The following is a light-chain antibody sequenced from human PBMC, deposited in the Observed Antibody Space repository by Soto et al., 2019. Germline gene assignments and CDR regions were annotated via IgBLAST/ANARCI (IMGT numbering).Light chain of an antibody. Sequence: QSVLTQPASVSGSPGQSITISCFGTSSDVGAYNYVSWYQQYPGNAPKLMIYEVSNRPSGVSNRFSGSKSGNTASLTISGLQAEDEADYYFSSYTSSSTLYGFGPGTKLTVL. V-gene: IGLV2-14*01. CDR3: SSYTSSSTLYG. CDR1: SSDVGAYNY. CDR2: EVS. J-gene: IGLJ1*01.